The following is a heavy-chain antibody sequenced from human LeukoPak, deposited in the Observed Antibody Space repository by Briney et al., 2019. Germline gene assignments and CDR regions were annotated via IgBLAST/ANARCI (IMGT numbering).Heavy chain of an antibody. J-gene: IGHJ4*02. CDR3: AHGGGSQFHG. V-gene: IGHV3-23*01. CDR1: GFTFSDYA. CDR2: VSGGGGPSIF. Sequence: QTGGSLRLSCAASGFTFSDYAMSWVRQAPGKGLEWVSTVSGGGGPSIFYYADSVKGRFTISRDNSKNTIYPQMNSLRADDTAIYHCAHGGGSQFHGWGQGTLVVVSS. D-gene: IGHD5-24*01.